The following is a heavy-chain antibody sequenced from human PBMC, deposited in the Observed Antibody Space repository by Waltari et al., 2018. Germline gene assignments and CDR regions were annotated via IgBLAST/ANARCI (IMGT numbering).Heavy chain of an antibody. CDR1: GGTFSSSA. CDR2: IIPICGTA. J-gene: IGHJ4*02. Sequence: QVQLVQSGAEVKKPGSSVKVSCKASGGTFSSSAISWVRQSPGQGLAWRGWIIPICGTAKYEQKFQGRVTRTTDESTSTDYMELSSLRSEDTAVYYCARGRAVAGGFDYWGQGTLVTVSS. D-gene: IGHD6-19*01. CDR3: ARGRAVAGGFDY. V-gene: IGHV1-69*05.